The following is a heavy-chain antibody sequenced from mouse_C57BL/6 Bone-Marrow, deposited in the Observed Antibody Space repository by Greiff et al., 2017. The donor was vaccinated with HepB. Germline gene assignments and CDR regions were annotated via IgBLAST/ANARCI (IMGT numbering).Heavy chain of an antibody. D-gene: IGHD1-1*01. J-gene: IGHJ3*01. Sequence: EVQVVESGAELVRPGASVKLSCTASGFNITDYYMPWVKQRPEQGLEWIGRIDPGGGDTEYAKKFQGKATMTADTSSNTAYLQLSSLTSEDSAVYYCTRNGSCDYWGQGTTVTVSA. CDR2: IDPGGGDT. CDR3: TRNGSCDY. CDR1: GFNITDYY. V-gene: IGHV14-1*01.